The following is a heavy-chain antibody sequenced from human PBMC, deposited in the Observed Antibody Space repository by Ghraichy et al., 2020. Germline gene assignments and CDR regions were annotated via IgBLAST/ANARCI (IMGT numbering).Heavy chain of an antibody. D-gene: IGHD2-2*01. J-gene: IGHJ3*02. CDR3: AKGRGGYCSSTSCSRRFDAFDI. CDR2: ISGSGGST. V-gene: IGHV3-23*01. CDR1: GFTFSSYA. Sequence: GESLNISCAASGFTFSSYAMSWVRQAPGKGLEWVSAISGSGGSTYYADSVKGRFTISRDNSKNTLYLQMNSLRAEDTAVYYCAKGRGGYCSSTSCSRRFDAFDIWGQGTMVTVSS.